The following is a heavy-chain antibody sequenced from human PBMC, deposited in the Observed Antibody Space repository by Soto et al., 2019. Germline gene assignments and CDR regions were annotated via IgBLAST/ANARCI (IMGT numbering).Heavy chain of an antibody. D-gene: IGHD6-19*01. J-gene: IGHJ6*03. Sequence: SETLSLTCPVSGCSISSYYWSWIRQPPGKGLEWIGYIYYSGSTNYNPSLKSRVTISVDTSKNQFSLKLSSVTAADTAVYYCARRRHDQAVAALYYYYYMDVWGKGTTVTVSS. CDR2: IYYSGST. V-gene: IGHV4-59*08. CDR1: GCSISSYY. CDR3: ARRRHDQAVAALYYYYYMDV.